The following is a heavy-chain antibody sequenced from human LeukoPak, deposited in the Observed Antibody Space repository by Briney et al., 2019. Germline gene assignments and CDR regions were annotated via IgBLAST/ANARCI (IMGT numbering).Heavy chain of an antibody. CDR2: IYWDDDK. Sequence: SGPTPVKPTQTLTLTCTFSGFSLRTSGVGVGWIRQPPGKALEWLTLIYWDDDKYYSPSLKSRLTITKDTSKNQVVLTMTNMDPVDTATYYCAHRFVHGDFDYWGQGSLVTVSS. V-gene: IGHV2-5*02. CDR1: GFSLRTSGVG. D-gene: IGHD4-17*01. CDR3: AHRFVHGDFDY. J-gene: IGHJ4*02.